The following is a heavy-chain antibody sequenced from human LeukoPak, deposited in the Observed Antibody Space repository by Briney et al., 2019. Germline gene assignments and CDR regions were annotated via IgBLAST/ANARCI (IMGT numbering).Heavy chain of an antibody. CDR3: ARGRYYDFWSGYYRYYFDY. CDR2: MNPNSGNT. Sequence: ASVKVSCKASGYTFTSYDINWVRQATGHGLEGMGWMNPNSGNTGYAQKFQGRVTMTRNTSISTAYMELSSLRSEGTAVYYCARGRYYDFWSGYYRYYFDYWGQGTLVTVSS. J-gene: IGHJ4*02. D-gene: IGHD3-3*01. CDR1: GYTFTSYD. V-gene: IGHV1-8*01.